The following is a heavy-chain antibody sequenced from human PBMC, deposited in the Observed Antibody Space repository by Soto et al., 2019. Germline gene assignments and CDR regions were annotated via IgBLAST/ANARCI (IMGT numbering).Heavy chain of an antibody. V-gene: IGHV4-4*07. CDR1: GGSISSYY. J-gene: IGHJ4*02. CDR2: IYTSGST. CDR3: ARSDYYYGSGSYYYFDY. D-gene: IGHD3-10*01. Sequence: SETLSLTCTVSGGSISSYYWSWIRQPAGKGLEWIGRIYTSGSTNYNPSLKSRVTMTVDTSKNQFSLKLSSVTAADTAVYYCARSDYYYGSGSYYYFDYWGQGTLVTVSS.